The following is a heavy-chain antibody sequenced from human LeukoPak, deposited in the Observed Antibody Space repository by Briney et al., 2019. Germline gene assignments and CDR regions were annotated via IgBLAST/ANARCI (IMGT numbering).Heavy chain of an antibody. Sequence: SVKVSCKASGGTFSSYAISWVRQAPGQGLEWMGRIIPILGIANYAQKFQGRVTITADKSTSTAYTELSSLRSEDTAVYYCAREDIVVVPAAILPPGYFDYWGQGTLVTVSS. J-gene: IGHJ4*02. CDR2: IIPILGIA. V-gene: IGHV1-69*04. D-gene: IGHD2-2*02. CDR3: AREDIVVVPAAILPPGYFDY. CDR1: GGTFSSYA.